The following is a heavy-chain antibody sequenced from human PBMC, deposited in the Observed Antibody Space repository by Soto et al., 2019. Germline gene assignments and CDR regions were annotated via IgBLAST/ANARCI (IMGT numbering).Heavy chain of an antibody. Sequence: SVKVSCKASGGTYSSYAISWVRQAPGQGLEWMGGIIPIFGTANYAQKFQGRVTITADESTSTAYMELSSLRSEDTAVYYCASYSGSEGSNWFDPWGQGTLVTVSS. J-gene: IGHJ5*02. CDR3: ASYSGSEGSNWFDP. CDR2: IIPIFGTA. D-gene: IGHD5-12*01. CDR1: GGTYSSYA. V-gene: IGHV1-69*13.